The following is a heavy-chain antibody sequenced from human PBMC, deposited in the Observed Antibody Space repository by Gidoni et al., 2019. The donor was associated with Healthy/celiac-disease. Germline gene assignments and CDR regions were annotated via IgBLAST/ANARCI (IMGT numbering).Heavy chain of an antibody. J-gene: IGHJ4*02. V-gene: IGHV3-23*01. CDR2: ISGSGGST. Sequence: EVQLLESGGGLVQPGGSLRLSCAASGFTFSSYAMSWVRQAPGKGLGWVSAISGSGGSTYYADSVKGRFTISRDNSKNTLYLQMNSLRAEDTAVYYCASPEAYGSGSYNHWGQGTLVTVSS. CDR1: GFTFSSYA. CDR3: ASPEAYGSGSYNH. D-gene: IGHD3-10*01.